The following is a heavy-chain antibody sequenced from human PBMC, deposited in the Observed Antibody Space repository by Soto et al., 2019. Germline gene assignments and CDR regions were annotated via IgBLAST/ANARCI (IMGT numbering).Heavy chain of an antibody. D-gene: IGHD3-3*01. CDR3: ARVDGSGYDFWSGSSPRNFYGMDV. Sequence: QTGGSLRLSCAASGFIFSNYWMNWVRQAPGKGLEWVANIKQDGSEKNYVNSVRGRFTISRDNAKLYLQMNSLGAEDTAVYYCARVDGSGYDFWSGSSPRNFYGMDVWGQGTTVTVSS. CDR1: GFIFSNYW. V-gene: IGHV3-7*01. CDR2: IKQDGSEK. J-gene: IGHJ6*02.